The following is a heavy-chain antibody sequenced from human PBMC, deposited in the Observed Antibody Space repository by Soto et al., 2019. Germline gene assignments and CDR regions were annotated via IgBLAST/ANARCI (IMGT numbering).Heavy chain of an antibody. CDR1: GFTLSSYG. J-gene: IGHJ4*02. V-gene: IGHV3-30*18. CDR3: AKDYYYDSSGWVD. CDR2: ISNDGSNK. Sequence: QVQLVETGGGVVQPGRSLRLSCAASGFTLSSYGMNWVRQAPGKGLEWVAVISNDGSNKYYADSVKGRFTISRDNSKNTLYLQMNSLRAEDTAIYYCAKDYYYDSSGWVDWGQGTLVTVSS. D-gene: IGHD3-22*01.